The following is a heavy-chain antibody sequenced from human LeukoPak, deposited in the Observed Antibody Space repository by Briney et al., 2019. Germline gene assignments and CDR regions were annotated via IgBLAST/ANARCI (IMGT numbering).Heavy chain of an antibody. Sequence: SETLSLTCTVSGGSLSSSYWSWIRQPAGKGLEWIGRIFTSGTTEYNPSLKSRVTMSVDTSKNQFSLKLTSVTAADTAVYYCARDFGFASAWGQGALVTVSS. D-gene: IGHD3-16*01. CDR3: ARDFGFASA. CDR1: GGSLSSSY. J-gene: IGHJ5*02. CDR2: IFTSGTT. V-gene: IGHV4-4*07.